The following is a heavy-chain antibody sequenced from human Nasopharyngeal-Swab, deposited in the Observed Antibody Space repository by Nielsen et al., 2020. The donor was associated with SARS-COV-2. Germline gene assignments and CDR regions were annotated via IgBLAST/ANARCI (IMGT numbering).Heavy chain of an antibody. CDR1: GFTFSSYA. CDR2: MSYDGSNK. CDR3: ARSWGGGYSFSFDY. J-gene: IGHJ4*02. V-gene: IGHV3-30-3*01. D-gene: IGHD2-15*01. Sequence: GESLKISCAASGFTFSSYAMHWVRQAPGKGLEWVAVMSYDGSNKYYADSVKGRFTISRDNSKNTLYLQMNSLRAEDTAVYYCARSWGGGYSFSFDYWGQGTLVTVSS.